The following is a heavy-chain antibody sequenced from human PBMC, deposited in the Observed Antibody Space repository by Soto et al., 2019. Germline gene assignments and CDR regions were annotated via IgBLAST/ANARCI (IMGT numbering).Heavy chain of an antibody. CDR3: ASSLGPGAFDI. CDR2: IYSGGST. J-gene: IGHJ3*02. CDR1: VFTVISNY. Sequence: GWSLRLSCASSVFTVISNYMSWVRQAPGKGLEWVSVIYSGGSTYYADSVKGRFTISRDNSKNTLYLQMNSLRAEDTAVYYCASSLGPGAFDIWGQGTMVTVSS. D-gene: IGHD3-10*01. V-gene: IGHV3-53*01.